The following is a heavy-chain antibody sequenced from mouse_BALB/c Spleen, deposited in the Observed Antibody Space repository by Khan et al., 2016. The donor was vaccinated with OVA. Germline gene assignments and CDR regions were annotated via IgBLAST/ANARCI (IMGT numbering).Heavy chain of an antibody. CDR2: IRSKSKNYAT. CDR3: VRENYYGTSYDYYSMDY. CDR1: GFTFNTYA. V-gene: IGHV10-3*03. J-gene: IGHJ4*01. D-gene: IGHD1-1*01. Sequence: EVQLVESGGGLVQPKGSLKLSCAASGFTFNTYAMNWVCQTPGKGLEWVARIRSKSKNYATYYADSVKDRFTISRDDSQSMLYLQMDNLKTEDQGMYFCVRENYYGTSYDYYSMDYWGQGTSVTVSS.